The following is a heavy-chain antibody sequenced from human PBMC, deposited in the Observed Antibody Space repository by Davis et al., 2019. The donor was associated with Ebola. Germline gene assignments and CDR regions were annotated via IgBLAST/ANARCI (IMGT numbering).Heavy chain of an antibody. J-gene: IGHJ5*02. CDR1: GAAVTSSSHY. V-gene: IGHV4-39*07. CDR2: IYYIGTT. Sequence: PSETLSLTCTVSGAAVTSSSHYWGWLRQPPGKALEWIATIYYIGTTYFNPSLQSRVTISVDTSKNHFSLNLKSVTAADTAVYYCVANSSSSPWFDPWGQGTQVTVSS. D-gene: IGHD6-6*01. CDR3: VANSSSSPWFDP.